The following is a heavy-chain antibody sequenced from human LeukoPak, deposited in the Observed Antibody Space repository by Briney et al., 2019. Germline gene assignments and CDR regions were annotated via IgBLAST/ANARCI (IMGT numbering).Heavy chain of an antibody. J-gene: IGHJ6*02. V-gene: IGHV1-69*13. CDR2: IIPIFGTA. CDR1: GGTFSSYA. CDR3: ARDFTDIVVVPAAIGHGGYYYYYGMDV. D-gene: IGHD2-2*01. Sequence: SVKVSCKASGGTFSSYAISWVRQAPGQGLEWMGGIIPIFGTANYAQKFQGRVTITAVESTSTAYMELSSLRSEDTAVYYCARDFTDIVVVPAAIGHGGYYYYYGMDVWGQGTTVTVSS.